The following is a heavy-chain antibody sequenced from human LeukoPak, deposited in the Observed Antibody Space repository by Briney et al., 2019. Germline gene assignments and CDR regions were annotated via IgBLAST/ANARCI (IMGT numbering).Heavy chain of an antibody. D-gene: IGHD6-19*01. J-gene: IGHJ6*02. CDR3: ARDYSIRVAASSYGMDV. CDR1: GYTFTSYY. V-gene: IGHV1-46*01. Sequence: GASVKVSCTASGYTFTSYYMHWVRQAPGQGLEWMGIINPSGGSTSYAQKFQGRVTMTRDTSTSTVYMELSGLRSEDTAVYYCARDYSIRVAASSYGMDVWGQGTTVTVSS. CDR2: INPSGGST.